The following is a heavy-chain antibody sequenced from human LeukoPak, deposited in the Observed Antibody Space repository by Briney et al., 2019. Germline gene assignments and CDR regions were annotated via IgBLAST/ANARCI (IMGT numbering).Heavy chain of an antibody. J-gene: IGHJ6*02. D-gene: IGHD3-10*01. CDR3: AREIYGSGSYRYGMDV. CDR1: GGTFSSYA. CDR2: IIPIFGTA. Sequence: SVKVSCKASGGTFSSYAISWVRQAPGQGLEWMGGIIPIFGTANYAQKFQGRVTITADESTSTAYMELSSLRSEDTAVYYCAREIYGSGSYRYGMDVWGQGTTVIVSS. V-gene: IGHV1-69*13.